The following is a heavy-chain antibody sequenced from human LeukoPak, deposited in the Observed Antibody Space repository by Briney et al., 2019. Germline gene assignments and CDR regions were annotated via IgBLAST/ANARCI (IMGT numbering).Heavy chain of an antibody. CDR1: GFTFSSYE. Sequence: GGSLRLSCAASGFTFSSYEMNWVRQAPGKGLEWVSYNSSSGSTIYYADSVKGRFTISRDNAKNSLYLQMNSLRAEDTAVYYCARDRSEDIVATTPFDYWGQGTLVTVSS. CDR2: NSSSGSTI. CDR3: ARDRSEDIVATTPFDY. D-gene: IGHD5-12*01. V-gene: IGHV3-48*03. J-gene: IGHJ4*02.